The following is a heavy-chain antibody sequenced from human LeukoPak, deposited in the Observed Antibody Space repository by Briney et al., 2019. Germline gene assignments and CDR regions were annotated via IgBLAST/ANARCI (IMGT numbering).Heavy chain of an antibody. CDR2: IKQDGSEK. V-gene: IGHV3-7*01. CDR1: GFTFSSYW. J-gene: IGHJ3*02. CDR3: ATLAYNWNYGGAFDI. D-gene: IGHD1-7*01. Sequence: GGSLRLSCAAPGFTFSSYWMSWVRQAPGKGLEWVANIKQDGSEKYYVDSVKGRFTISRDNAKNSLYLQMNSLRAEDTAVYYCATLAYNWNYGGAFDIWGQGTMVTVSS.